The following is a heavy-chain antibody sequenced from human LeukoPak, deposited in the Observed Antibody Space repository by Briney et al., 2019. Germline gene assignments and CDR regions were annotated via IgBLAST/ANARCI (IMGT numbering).Heavy chain of an antibody. J-gene: IGHJ4*02. Sequence: PGGSLRLSCAASGFTFSNFWMHWVRQAPGKGLEWVANIKQDGSEIYYVGSVKDRFSISRDNAKSSVYLEMNNLRVEDTAVYYRARALSAWGQGTLVTVSS. CDR2: IKQDGSEI. D-gene: IGHD3-3*01. V-gene: IGHV3-7*03. CDR3: ARALSA. CDR1: GFTFSNFW.